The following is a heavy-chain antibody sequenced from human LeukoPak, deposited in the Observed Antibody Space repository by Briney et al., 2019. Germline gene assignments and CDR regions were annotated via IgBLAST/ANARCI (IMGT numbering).Heavy chain of an antibody. J-gene: IGHJ5*02. Sequence: SVKVSCKASGGTFSSYAISWVRQAPGQGLEWMGGIIPIFGTANYAQKFQGRVTITADESTSTAYMELSSLRSEDTAVYYCAREGSIAAPLGSGFDPWGQGTLVTVSS. CDR2: IIPIFGTA. CDR3: AREGSIAAPLGSGFDP. CDR1: GGTFSSYA. D-gene: IGHD6-13*01. V-gene: IGHV1-69*01.